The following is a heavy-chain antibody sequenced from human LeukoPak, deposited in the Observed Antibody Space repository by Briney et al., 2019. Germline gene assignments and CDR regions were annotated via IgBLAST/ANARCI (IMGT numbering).Heavy chain of an antibody. CDR2: IRYDGSNK. CDR1: GFTFSSYG. CDR3: AKDHPAYYDILTGYHLPYFDY. D-gene: IGHD3-9*01. J-gene: IGHJ4*02. Sequence: GGSLRLSCAASGFTFSSYGMHWVRQAPGKGLEWVAFIRYDGSNKYYADSVKGRFTISRDNSKNTLYLQMNSLRAEDTAVYYCAKDHPAYYDILTGYHLPYFDYWGQGTLVAVSS. V-gene: IGHV3-30*02.